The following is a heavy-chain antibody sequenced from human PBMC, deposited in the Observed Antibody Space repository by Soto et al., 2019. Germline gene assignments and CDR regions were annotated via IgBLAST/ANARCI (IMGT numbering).Heavy chain of an antibody. CDR2: ISLYSDGT. D-gene: IGHD1-26*01. J-gene: IGHJ5*02. CDR3: ARAELGAEACFGP. Sequence: ASLQVSCQTSCYAYYNKGITCVRQDPGQALEWLGWISLYSDGTNYAQKFQGRVSMTTDTSTTTAYMELRSLRSDDTVVFYCARAELGAEACFGPWGQAHLVSVSS. CDR1: CYAYYNKG. V-gene: IGHV1-18*01.